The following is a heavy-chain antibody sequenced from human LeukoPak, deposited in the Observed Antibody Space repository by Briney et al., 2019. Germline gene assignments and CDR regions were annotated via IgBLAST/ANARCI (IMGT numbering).Heavy chain of an antibody. CDR3: ARGPIVVVPAAKGSGWLDP. J-gene: IGHJ5*02. CDR2: INPNSGGT. CDR1: GYTFTAYY. D-gene: IGHD2-2*01. V-gene: IGHV1-2*02. Sequence: ASVKVSCKTSGYTFTAYYMHWVRQAPGQGLEWMGWINPNSGGTNYAQKFQGRVTMTRDTSITTAYMELSRLRSDDTAVYYCARGPIVVVPAAKGSGWLDPCGQGTLVTVSS.